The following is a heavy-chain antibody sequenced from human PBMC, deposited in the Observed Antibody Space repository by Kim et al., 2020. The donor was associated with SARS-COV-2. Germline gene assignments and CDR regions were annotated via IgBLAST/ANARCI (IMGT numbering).Heavy chain of an antibody. CDR2: IYYSGST. V-gene: IGHV4-39*01. Sequence: SETLSLTCTVSGGSISSSSYYWGWIRQPPGKGLEWIGSIYYSGSTYYNPSLKSRVTISVDTSKNQFSLKLSSVTAADTAVYYCARHMGGYCSSTSCYILVYFDYWGQGTLVTVSS. CDR1: GGSISSSSYY. J-gene: IGHJ4*02. CDR3: ARHMGGYCSSTSCYILVYFDY. D-gene: IGHD2-2*02.